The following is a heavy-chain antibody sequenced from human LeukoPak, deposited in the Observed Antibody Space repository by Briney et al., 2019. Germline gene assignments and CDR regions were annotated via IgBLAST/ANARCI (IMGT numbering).Heavy chain of an antibody. CDR1: GFTFSSYE. CDR2: ISSSGSTI. CDR3: ARVSPGDYGDLYYFDH. D-gene: IGHD4-17*01. J-gene: IGHJ4*02. V-gene: IGHV3-48*03. Sequence: PGGSLRLSCAASGFTFSSYEMNWVRQAPGKGLEWVSYISSSGSTIYYADSVKGRFTISRDNAKNSLYLQMNSLRAEDTAVYYCARVSPGDYGDLYYFDHWGQGTLVTVSS.